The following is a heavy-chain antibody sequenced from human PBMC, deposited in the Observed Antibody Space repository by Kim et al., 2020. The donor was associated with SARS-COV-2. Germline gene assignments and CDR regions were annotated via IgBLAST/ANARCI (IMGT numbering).Heavy chain of an antibody. CDR2: IDHSGST. J-gene: IGHJ4*02. CDR1: GGSISSSNW. V-gene: IGHV4-4*02. Sequence: LRETLSLTCAVSGGSISSSNWWSWVRQPPGKGLEWIGEIDHSGSTNYNPSLKSRVTISVDKSKNQFSLKLSSVTAADTAVYYCARTVTVTQYYFDYWGQGTLVTVSS. CDR3: ARTVTVTQYYFDY. D-gene: IGHD4-17*01.